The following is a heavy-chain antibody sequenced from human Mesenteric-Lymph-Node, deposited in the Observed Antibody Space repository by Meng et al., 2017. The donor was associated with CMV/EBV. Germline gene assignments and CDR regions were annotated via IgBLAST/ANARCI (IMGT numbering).Heavy chain of an antibody. CDR2: ISSDGSST. J-gene: IGHJ5*02. CDR1: GFTFSSYW. D-gene: IGHD7-27*01. Sequence: GESLKISCAASGFTFSSYWMHWVRQAPGKGLVWVSRISSDGSSTNYADSVKGRFTISRDNAKNNLYLQMNSLRAEDTAVYYCARVSGASWFDPWGQGTLVTVSS. V-gene: IGHV3-74*01. CDR3: ARVSGASWFDP.